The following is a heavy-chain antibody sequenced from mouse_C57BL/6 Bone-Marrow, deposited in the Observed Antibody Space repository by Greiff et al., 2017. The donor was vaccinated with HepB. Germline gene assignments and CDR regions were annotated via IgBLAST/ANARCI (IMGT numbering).Heavy chain of an antibody. J-gene: IGHJ3*01. Sequence: EVQLVESGAELVRPGASVKLSCTASGFNIKDDYMHWVKQRPEQGLEWIGWIDPENGDTEYASKFQGKATITADTSSNTAYLQLSSLTSEDTAVYYCTTSYYGSSKGFAYWGQGTLVTVSA. V-gene: IGHV14-4*01. CDR3: TTSYYGSSKGFAY. D-gene: IGHD1-1*01. CDR2: IDPENGDT. CDR1: GFNIKDDY.